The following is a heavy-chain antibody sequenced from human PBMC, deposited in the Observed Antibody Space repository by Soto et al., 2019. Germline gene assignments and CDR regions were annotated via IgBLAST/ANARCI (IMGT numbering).Heavy chain of an antibody. CDR2: IIPIFGTA. V-gene: IGHV1-69*13. CDR3: ARDQRARSDGYPDPDAFDI. J-gene: IGHJ3*02. D-gene: IGHD5-12*01. Sequence: SVKVSCKASGGTFSSYAISWVRQAPGQGLAWMGGIIPIFGTANYAQKFQGRVTITADESTSTAYMELSSLRSEDAAVYYCARDQRARSDGYPDPDAFDIWGQGTMVTVSS. CDR1: GGTFSSYA.